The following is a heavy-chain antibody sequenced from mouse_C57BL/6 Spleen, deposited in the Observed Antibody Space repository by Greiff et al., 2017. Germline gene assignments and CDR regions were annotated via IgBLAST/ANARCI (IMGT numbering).Heavy chain of an antibody. V-gene: IGHV1-55*01. CDR1: GYTFNSYW. D-gene: IGHD1-1*01. J-gene: IGHJ3*01. Sequence: VQLQQPGAELVKPGASVKMSCKASGYTFNSYWITWVKQRPGQGLEWIGDIYPGSGSTNYNEKFKSKATLTVDTSSSTAYMQLSSLTSEDSAVYYCARDYGSSWGFAYWGQGTLVTVSA. CDR3: ARDYGSSWGFAY. CDR2: IYPGSGST.